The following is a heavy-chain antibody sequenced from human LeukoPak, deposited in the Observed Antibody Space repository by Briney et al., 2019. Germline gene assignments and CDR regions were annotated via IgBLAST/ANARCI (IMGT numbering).Heavy chain of an antibody. D-gene: IGHD6-19*01. Sequence: PSETLSLTCAVYGGSFSGYYWSWIRQPPGKGLEWIGEINHSGSTNYNPSLKSRVTISVDTSKNRFSLKLSSVTAADTAVYYCARGLRYSSGWYGYWGQGTLVTVSS. CDR3: ARGLRYSSGWYGY. CDR2: INHSGST. CDR1: GGSFSGYY. J-gene: IGHJ4*02. V-gene: IGHV4-34*01.